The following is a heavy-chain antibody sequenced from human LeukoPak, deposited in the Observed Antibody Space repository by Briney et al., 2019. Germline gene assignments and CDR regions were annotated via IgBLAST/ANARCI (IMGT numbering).Heavy chain of an antibody. CDR3: AKDRRHDVFDI. V-gene: IGHV3-72*01. Sequence: PGGSLRLSCAASGFTFSDHYMDWVRQAPGKGLEWVGRTRNKANSYTTEYAASVEGRFTISRDDSKNSLYLQMNSLKTEDTAVYYCAKDRRHDVFDIWAQGTMVPVSS. CDR2: TRNKANSYTT. CDR1: GFTFSDHY. J-gene: IGHJ3*02.